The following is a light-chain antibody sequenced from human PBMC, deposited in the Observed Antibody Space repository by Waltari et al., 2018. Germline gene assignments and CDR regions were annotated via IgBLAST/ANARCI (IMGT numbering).Light chain of an antibody. CDR1: QSVGRT. Sequence: IVLTQSPGTLSLSPGERATLSCRASQSVGRTLAWYQQKPGQAPRPLLYGESTRAAGVPDRISGSGSGTDFSLTISRLEPEDFAVYYCQPYVRLPVTFGQGTKVEIK. CDR3: QPYVRLPVT. CDR2: GES. J-gene: IGKJ1*01. V-gene: IGKV3-20*01.